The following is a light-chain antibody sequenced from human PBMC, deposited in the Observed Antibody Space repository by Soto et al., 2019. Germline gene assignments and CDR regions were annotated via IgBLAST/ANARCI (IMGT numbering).Light chain of an antibody. CDR2: GAS. CDR3: QQSYSTPIT. CDR1: RSVSTN. Sequence: EIVMTQSPATLSVSPGERATLSCRASRSVSTNLAWYQQTPGQAPRLLIYGASTRATGLPPRFSASGSGTEFTLTISSLQSEDFATYYCQQSYSTPITFGQGTRLEIK. J-gene: IGKJ5*01. V-gene: IGKV3-15*01.